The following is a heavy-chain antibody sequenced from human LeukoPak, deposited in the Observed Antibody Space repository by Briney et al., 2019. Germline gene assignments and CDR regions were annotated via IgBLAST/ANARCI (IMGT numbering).Heavy chain of an antibody. CDR3: ARKGIVGECWYFVL. V-gene: IGHV3-53*01. J-gene: IGHJ2*01. D-gene: IGHD1-26*01. CDR1: GFTVNSNY. Sequence: GGSLRLSCAASGFTVNSNYISWVRQAPGKGLEWVSLIYGDGRKYYADSVKGRFTISRDNSKNTLSLQMNSLRAEDTAVYYCARKGIVGECWYFVLWGRSTLVSVSS. CDR2: IYGDGRK.